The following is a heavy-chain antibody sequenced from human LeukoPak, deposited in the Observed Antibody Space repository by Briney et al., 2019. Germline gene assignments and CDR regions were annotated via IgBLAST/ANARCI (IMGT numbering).Heavy chain of an antibody. J-gene: IGHJ4*02. CDR1: GFTFSNAW. CDR2: VKSKTDGGTT. Sequence: GGSLRLSCVASGFTFSNAWMSWVRQAPGKGLEWVGRVKSKTDGGTTDYAAPVKGRFTISRDNSKNTLHLQMNRLRAEDTALYYCAKDHDNTDYYYYFDSWGQGTLVTVSS. D-gene: IGHD2-21*02. V-gene: IGHV3-15*01. CDR3: AKDHDNTDYYYYFDS.